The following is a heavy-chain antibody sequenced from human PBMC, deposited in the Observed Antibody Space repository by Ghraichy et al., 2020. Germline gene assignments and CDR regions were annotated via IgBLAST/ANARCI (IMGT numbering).Heavy chain of an antibody. CDR1: GFTFSDYY. J-gene: IGHJ6*02. CDR2: ISSSGSTI. Sequence: GESLNISCAASGFTFSDYYMSWIRQAPGKGLEWVSYISSSGSTIYYADSVKGRFTISRDNAKNSLYLQMNSLRAEDTAVYYCARDVESVAAYYGMDVWGQGTTVTVSS. D-gene: IGHD4-23*01. CDR3: ARDVESVAAYYGMDV. V-gene: IGHV3-11*04.